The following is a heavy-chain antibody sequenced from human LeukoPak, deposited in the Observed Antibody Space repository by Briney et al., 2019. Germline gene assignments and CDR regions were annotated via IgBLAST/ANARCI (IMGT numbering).Heavy chain of an antibody. J-gene: IGHJ6*03. CDR2: INHSGST. D-gene: IGHD3-10*01. CDR1: GGSFSGYY. V-gene: IGHV4-34*01. Sequence: PSETLSLTCAVYGGSFSGYYWSWIRQPPGKGLEWIGEINHSGSTNYNPSLKSRVTISVDTSKNQFSLKLSSVTAADTAVYYCARWNTMVRGVYPTYYYYYYMDVWGKGTTVTISS. CDR3: ARWNTMVRGVYPTYYYYYYMDV.